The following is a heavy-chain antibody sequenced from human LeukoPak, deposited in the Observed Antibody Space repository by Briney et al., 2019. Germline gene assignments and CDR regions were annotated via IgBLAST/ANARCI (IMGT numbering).Heavy chain of an antibody. V-gene: IGHV1-8*02. J-gene: IGHJ6*03. CDR2: MNPNSGNT. CDR3: ARARPAKMVRGVFYYYYYMDV. Sequence: ASVKVSCKASGYTFTSYDINWVRQATGQGLEWMGWMNPNSGNTGYAQKFQGRVTMTRNTSISTAYMELSSLRSEDTAVYYCARARPAKMVRGVFYYYYYMDVWGKGTTVTISS. CDR1: GYTFTSYD. D-gene: IGHD3-10*01.